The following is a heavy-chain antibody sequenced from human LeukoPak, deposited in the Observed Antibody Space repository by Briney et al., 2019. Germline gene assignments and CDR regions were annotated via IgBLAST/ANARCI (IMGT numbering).Heavy chain of an antibody. D-gene: IGHD3-9*01. CDR2: VYESGTP. CDR3: ARTLRYFDWLPAGETDY. Sequence: SETLSLTCSVSGLSISSGRFWVWIRQPPGKGLEWLATVYESGTPFYNPSLKSRVTISVDTSKNQFSLRLSSVTAADTAVYYCARTLRYFDWLPAGETDYWGQGTLVTVSS. CDR1: GLSISSGRF. V-gene: IGHV4-38-2*02. J-gene: IGHJ4*02.